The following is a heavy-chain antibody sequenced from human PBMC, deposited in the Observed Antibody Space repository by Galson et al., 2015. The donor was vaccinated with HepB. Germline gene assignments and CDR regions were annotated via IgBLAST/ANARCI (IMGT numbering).Heavy chain of an antibody. J-gene: IGHJ3*01. CDR2: ISNSATYI. D-gene: IGHD4-17*01. CDR3: ARNPGVGYGDNALDA. Sequence: SLRLSCAASGFTFTTYNFNWVRQAPGKGLEWVSSISNSATYIYYADTVKGRFTISRDNAKNSLFLQMNSLRVEDTAVYYCARNPGVGYGDNALDAWGQGTVVTVSS. V-gene: IGHV3-21*06. CDR1: GFTFTTYN.